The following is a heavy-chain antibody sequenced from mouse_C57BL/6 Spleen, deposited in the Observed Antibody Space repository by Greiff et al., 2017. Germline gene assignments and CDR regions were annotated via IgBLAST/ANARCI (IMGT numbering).Heavy chain of an antibody. D-gene: IGHD2-14*01. CDR1: GYAFSSYW. J-gene: IGHJ4*01. CDR3: ARVDRYYAMDY. V-gene: IGHV1-80*01. CDR2: IYPGDGDT. Sequence: VQLQQSGAELVKPGASVKISCKASGYAFSSYWMNWVKQRPGKGLEWIGQIYPGDGDTNYNGKFKGKATLTADKSSSTAYMQLSSLTSEDSAVYFCARVDRYYAMDYWGQGTSVTVSS.